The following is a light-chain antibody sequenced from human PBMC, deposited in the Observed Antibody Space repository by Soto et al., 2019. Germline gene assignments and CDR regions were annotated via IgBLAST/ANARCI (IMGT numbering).Light chain of an antibody. Sequence: DIQMTQSPSSLSASVGDRDTITCRASQSISYYLNWYQQKQGRAPRLLIYSTSTLQSGVPSKFSGSASGTDFTLTISSLQPEDFATYYCQQSYSTPWTFGQGTKVEIK. V-gene: IGKV1-39*01. CDR2: STS. CDR1: QSISYY. J-gene: IGKJ1*01. CDR3: QQSYSTPWT.